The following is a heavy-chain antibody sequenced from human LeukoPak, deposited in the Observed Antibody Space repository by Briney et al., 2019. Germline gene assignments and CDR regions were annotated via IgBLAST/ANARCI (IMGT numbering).Heavy chain of an antibody. CDR2: IYYSGST. CDR1: GGSISSYY. V-gene: IGHV4-59*01. Sequence: SETLSLTCTVPGGSISSYYWSWIRQPPGKGLEWIGYIYYSGSTNYNPSLKSRVTISVDTSKNQFSLKLSSVTAADTAVYYCARAHSGYDLTFDYWGQGTLVTVSS. CDR3: ARAHSGYDLTFDY. J-gene: IGHJ4*02. D-gene: IGHD5-12*01.